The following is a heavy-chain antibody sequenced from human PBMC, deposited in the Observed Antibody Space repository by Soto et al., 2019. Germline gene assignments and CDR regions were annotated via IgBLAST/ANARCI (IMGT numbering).Heavy chain of an antibody. CDR3: ARAVPATMFDY. J-gene: IGHJ4*02. CDR2: IWYDGSNK. Sequence: QVQLVESGGGVVQPGRSLRLSCAASGFTFSSYGMHWVRQAPGKGLEWVAVIWYDGSNKYYADSVKGRFTISRDNSKNTLYLQMNSLRAEDTAVYYCARAVPATMFDYWGQGTLVTVSS. CDR1: GFTFSSYG. V-gene: IGHV3-33*01. D-gene: IGHD2-2*01.